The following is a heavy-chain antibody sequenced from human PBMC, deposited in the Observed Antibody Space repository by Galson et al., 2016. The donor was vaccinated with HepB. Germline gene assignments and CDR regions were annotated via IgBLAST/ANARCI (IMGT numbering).Heavy chain of an antibody. V-gene: IGHV3-21*01. Sequence: SLRLSCAASGFPFSKYSMNWVRQAPGMRLEWVSSISLSSSYIYYADSVQGRFTISRDNAKNSLYLQMNSLRAEDTAVYYCVRDKEDSSGYFGYWGQGTLVTVAS. D-gene: IGHD3-22*01. CDR2: ISLSSSYI. CDR3: VRDKEDSSGYFGY. CDR1: GFPFSKYS. J-gene: IGHJ4*02.